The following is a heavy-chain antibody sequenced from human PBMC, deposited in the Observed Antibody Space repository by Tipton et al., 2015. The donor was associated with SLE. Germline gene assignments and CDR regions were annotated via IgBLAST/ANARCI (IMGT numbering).Heavy chain of an antibody. D-gene: IGHD6-13*01. CDR2: INHSGST. Sequence: TLSLTCAVYGGSFSGYYWSWIRQPPGKGLEWIGEINHSGSTNYNPSLKSRVTISVDTPKNQFSLKLSSVTAADTAVYYCSRNQQLVYDYWGQGTLVTVSS. CDR3: SRNQQLVYDY. J-gene: IGHJ4*02. CDR1: GGSFSGYY. V-gene: IGHV4-34*01.